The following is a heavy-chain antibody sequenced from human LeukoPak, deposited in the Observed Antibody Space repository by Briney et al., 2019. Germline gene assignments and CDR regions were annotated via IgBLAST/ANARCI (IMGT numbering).Heavy chain of an antibody. Sequence: GGSLRLSCAASGFTFSSYSMNWVRQAPGKGLEWVSSISSSGSYIYYADSVKGRFTISRDNAKNSLYLQMNSLRAEDTALYYCARAVWEMGAMGGFDYWGQGTLVTVSS. CDR1: GFTFSSYS. D-gene: IGHD5-24*01. CDR3: ARAVWEMGAMGGFDY. J-gene: IGHJ4*02. CDR2: ISSSGSYI. V-gene: IGHV3-21*04.